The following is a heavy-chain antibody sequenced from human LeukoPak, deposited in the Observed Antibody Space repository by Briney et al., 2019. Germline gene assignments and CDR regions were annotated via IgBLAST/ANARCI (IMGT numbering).Heavy chain of an antibody. CDR1: GGSISSTNW. V-gene: IGHV4-4*02. J-gene: IGHJ4*02. Sequence: SETLSLTCAVSGGSISSTNWWTWVRQPPGKGLEWIGEIYRSGDTNYNPSLKSRVTMPVDTSKNQFSLKLSSVTAADTAVYYCARLNTMLRGVMTFDYWGQGTLVTVSS. CDR2: IYRSGDT. D-gene: IGHD3-10*01. CDR3: ARLNTMLRGVMTFDY.